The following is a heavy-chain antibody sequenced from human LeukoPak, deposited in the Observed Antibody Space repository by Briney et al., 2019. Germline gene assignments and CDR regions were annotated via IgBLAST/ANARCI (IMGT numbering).Heavy chain of an antibody. Sequence: GASVKVSCKASGYTFTSYGISWVRQAPGQGLEWMGWISAYNGNTNYAQKLQGRVTMTTDTSTSTAYMELRSLRSDDTAVYYCARLPLGDDYGDLVYFDYWGQGTLVTVSS. V-gene: IGHV1-18*04. CDR3: ARLPLGDDYGDLVYFDY. D-gene: IGHD4-17*01. CDR2: ISAYNGNT. CDR1: GYTFTSYG. J-gene: IGHJ4*02.